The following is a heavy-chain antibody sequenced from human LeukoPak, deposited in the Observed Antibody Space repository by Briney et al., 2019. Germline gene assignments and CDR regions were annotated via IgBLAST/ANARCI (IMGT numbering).Heavy chain of an antibody. CDR1: GFTFSNAW. J-gene: IGHJ4*02. CDR2: PSGSGSSA. CDR3: AKGLTNLGDD. D-gene: IGHD3-9*01. V-gene: IGHV3-23*01. Sequence: GGSLRLSCAASGFTFSNAWMSWVRQAPGKGLEWVSGPSGSGSSAYYADSVKGRFTISRDNSKNTLYLQMNSLRPEDTAVYYCAKGLTNLGDDWGQGTLVTVSS.